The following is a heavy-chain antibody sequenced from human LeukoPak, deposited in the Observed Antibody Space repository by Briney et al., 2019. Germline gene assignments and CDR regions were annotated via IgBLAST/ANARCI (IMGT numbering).Heavy chain of an antibody. CDR3: ARGSREPAAVYAFDI. CDR1: GFTFSSYW. Sequence: HAGGSLRLSCAASGFTFSSYWMSWVRQAPGKGLEWVANIKQDGSEKYYVDSVKGRFTISRDNAKNSLYLQMNSLRAEDTAVYYCARGSREPAAVYAFDIWGQGTMVTVSS. V-gene: IGHV3-7*01. CDR2: IKQDGSEK. J-gene: IGHJ3*02. D-gene: IGHD6-13*01.